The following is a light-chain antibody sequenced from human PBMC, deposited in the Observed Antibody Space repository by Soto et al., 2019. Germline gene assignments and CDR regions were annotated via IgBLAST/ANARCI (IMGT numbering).Light chain of an antibody. CDR3: LHYGGSPLT. J-gene: IGKJ5*01. CDR1: QSVNSDY. V-gene: IGKV3-20*01. Sequence: EIVFTQSPGTLSLSPGERATLSCRASQSVNSDYLAWFQQKPGQAPRLIIYGASTRTTGIPDRFSGSGSGTDFTLTIGRLEPGDFAVYYCLHYGGSPLTFGQGTRLEI. CDR2: GAS.